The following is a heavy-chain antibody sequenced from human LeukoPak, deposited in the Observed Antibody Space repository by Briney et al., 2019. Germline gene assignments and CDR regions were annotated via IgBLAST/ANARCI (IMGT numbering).Heavy chain of an antibody. J-gene: IGHJ5*02. Sequence: GRSLRLSCTASGFTFSSYGMHWVRQAPGKGLEWVAVIWYDGSNKYYAASVKGRFTISRDNSKKTLYLQMNSLRAEDTAVYYCAKETGNLWGTDMVTGGFDPWGQGTLVTVSP. CDR2: IWYDGSNK. D-gene: IGHD5-18*01. V-gene: IGHV3-33*06. CDR1: GFTFSSYG. CDR3: AKETGNLWGTDMVTGGFDP.